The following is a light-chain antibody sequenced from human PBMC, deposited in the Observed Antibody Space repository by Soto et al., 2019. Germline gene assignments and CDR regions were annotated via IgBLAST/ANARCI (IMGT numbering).Light chain of an antibody. CDR3: QQYYSTPLT. CDR1: QSVLYSSNNKNV. V-gene: IGKV4-1*01. J-gene: IGKJ4*01. Sequence: DIVMTQSPDSLAVSLGERATINCKSSQSVLYSSNNKNVLAWYQQKPGQPPKLLIYWAFTRESAVPDRFSGSGSGTDCPRTISRLQAEDVAVYYCQQYYSTPLTFGGGTKVESK. CDR2: WAF.